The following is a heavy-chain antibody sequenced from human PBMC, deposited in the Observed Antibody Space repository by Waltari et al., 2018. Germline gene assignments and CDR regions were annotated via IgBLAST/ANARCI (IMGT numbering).Heavy chain of an antibody. J-gene: IGHJ6*02. CDR2: IAYDASNK. D-gene: IGHD6-25*01. CDR1: GFTFSAFA. CDR3: AKDRSASYNYFYGLGG. Sequence: QVQLVESGGGVVRPGRSLRLSCAASGFTFSAFAMHWVRQAPDKELEWVELIAYDASNKCYADAVKARLTISSDRSTMKIYLQMNSLRAEDTAVYYCAKDRSASYNYFYGLGGWGQGTTVSVSS. V-gene: IGHV3-30*18.